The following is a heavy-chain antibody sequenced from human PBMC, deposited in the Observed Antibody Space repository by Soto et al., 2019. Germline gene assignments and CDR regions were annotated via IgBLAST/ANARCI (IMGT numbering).Heavy chain of an antibody. J-gene: IGHJ4*02. CDR1: GYTFTSYA. Sequence: ASVKVSCKASGYTFTSYAMHWLRQAPGQRLEWMGWINAGNGNTKYSQKFQGRVTITRDTSASTAYMELSSLRSEDTAVYYCARGIAVAGTSGNYFDYWGQGTLVTVSS. D-gene: IGHD6-19*01. V-gene: IGHV1-3*01. CDR3: ARGIAVAGTSGNYFDY. CDR2: INAGNGNT.